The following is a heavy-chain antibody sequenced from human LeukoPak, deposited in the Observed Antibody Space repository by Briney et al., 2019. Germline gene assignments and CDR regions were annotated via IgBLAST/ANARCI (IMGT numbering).Heavy chain of an antibody. CDR1: GFTFSTYS. V-gene: IGHV3-48*01. CDR2: ISSRSGTI. J-gene: IGHJ3*02. Sequence: GGSLRLSCVASGFTFSTYSMNWVRQAPGKGLEWVSYISSRSGTIHYADSVKGRFTISRDNAKNSMYLQMNSLRGEDTAVYYCARDYDTTGRAFDIWGQGTMVTASS. CDR3: ARDYDTTGRAFDI. D-gene: IGHD3-22*01.